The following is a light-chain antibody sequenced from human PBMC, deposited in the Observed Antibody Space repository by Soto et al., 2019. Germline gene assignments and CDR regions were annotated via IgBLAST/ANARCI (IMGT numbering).Light chain of an antibody. V-gene: IGKV1-5*01. CDR2: DAS. Sequence: DIQMTQSPSTLSASVGDRVTFSCRASQSVSTWLAWYQQKPGRAPKLLIYDASRLDSGVPSRFSGSGSGTEFTLTISSLQPDDSATYYCQEYNSYYTFGQGTKVDIK. CDR1: QSVSTW. CDR3: QEYNSYYT. J-gene: IGKJ2*01.